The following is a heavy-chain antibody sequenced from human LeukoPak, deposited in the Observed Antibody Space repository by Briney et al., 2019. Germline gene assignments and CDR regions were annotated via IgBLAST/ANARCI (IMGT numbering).Heavy chain of an antibody. CDR1: GFTFSNYL. D-gene: IGHD1-1*01. Sequence: GGSLRLSCPASGFTFSNYLIHWVRQAPGQGLVWVSRVKTDGSSTTYADSVKGRFTISRDNAKNTLYLQMNSLRAEDTAVYYCARAPGGTYSFDMWGQGTMVTVSS. J-gene: IGHJ3*02. CDR2: VKTDGSST. V-gene: IGHV3-74*01. CDR3: ARAPGGTYSFDM.